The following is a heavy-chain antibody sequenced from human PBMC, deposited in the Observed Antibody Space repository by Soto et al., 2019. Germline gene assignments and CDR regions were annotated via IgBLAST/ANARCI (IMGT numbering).Heavy chain of an antibody. CDR1: GGTFTSYA. J-gene: IGHJ6*02. D-gene: IGHD1-1*01. Sequence: QVPLVQSGAEVKKPGSSVKVSCKASGGTFTSYAVVWVRQAPGQGLEWMGGIVPILGTSKYAQRFQGRVSLTADGSWSTVYMELSSLRYDDTAIYYCARELARHNYCYGMDVWGQGTTVTVSS. CDR3: ARELARHNYCYGMDV. V-gene: IGHV1-69*01. CDR2: IVPILGTS.